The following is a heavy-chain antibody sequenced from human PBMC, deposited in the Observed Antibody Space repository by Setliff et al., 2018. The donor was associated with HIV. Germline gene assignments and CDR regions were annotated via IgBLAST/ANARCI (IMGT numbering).Heavy chain of an antibody. CDR1: GDSISRRIYY. D-gene: IGHD2-2*01. V-gene: IGHV4-39*01. CDR3: AKLLPAADMAREIDS. Sequence: SETLSLTCTVSGDSISRRIYYWGWIRQPPGKGLEWIGNFYYSGSSHFNPSLKSRVTISVDTSKNQFSLKLISVSAADTAVYYCAKLLPAADMAREIDSWGQGTLVTVSS. CDR2: FYYSGSS. J-gene: IGHJ4*02.